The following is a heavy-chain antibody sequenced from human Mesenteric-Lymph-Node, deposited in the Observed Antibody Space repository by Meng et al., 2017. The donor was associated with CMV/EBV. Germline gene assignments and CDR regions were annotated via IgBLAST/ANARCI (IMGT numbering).Heavy chain of an antibody. CDR2: IYPDDSDT. CDR1: GCTLTNDG. J-gene: IGHJ5*02. Sequence: GAGCTLTNDGVGWDRRIPGKGLEWMGIIYPDDSDTRYSPSFQGQVAISADKSINTAYLQWSSLKASDTAMYYCARNNPYTNSPGDHWGQGTLVTVSS. CDR3: ARNNPYTNSPGDH. D-gene: IGHD3-16*02. V-gene: IGHV5-51*01.